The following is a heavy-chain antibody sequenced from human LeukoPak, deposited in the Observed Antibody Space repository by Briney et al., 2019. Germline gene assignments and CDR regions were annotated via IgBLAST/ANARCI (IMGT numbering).Heavy chain of an antibody. V-gene: IGHV4-34*01. CDR3: ARGIPVYGVIMIYYSYYMDV. J-gene: IGHJ6*03. Sequence: KPSETLSLTCAVYGGSFSGYYWSWIRKPPGKGLEWIGEINHSGSTNYNPSLKSRVTISVDTSKNQFSLKLYSVTAADTAVYYCARGIPVYGVIMIYYSYYMDVWGKGTTVTVPS. D-gene: IGHD3-16*01. CDR1: GGSFSGYY. CDR2: INHSGST.